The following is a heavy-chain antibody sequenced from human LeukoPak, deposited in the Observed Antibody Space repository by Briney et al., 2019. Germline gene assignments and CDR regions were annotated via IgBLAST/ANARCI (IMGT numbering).Heavy chain of an antibody. CDR1: GFTFSNYW. CDR3: ARDSKRGPYSSSWYKDY. J-gene: IGHJ4*02. D-gene: IGHD6-13*01. Sequence: GGSLRLSCAASGFTFSNYWMHWVRHAPGKGLVWVSRIYTDETTTSYADSVKGRFTISKDNAKNSLYLQMNSLRAEDTAVYYCARDSKRGPYSSSWYKDYWGQGTLVTVSS. CDR2: IYTDETTT. V-gene: IGHV3-74*01.